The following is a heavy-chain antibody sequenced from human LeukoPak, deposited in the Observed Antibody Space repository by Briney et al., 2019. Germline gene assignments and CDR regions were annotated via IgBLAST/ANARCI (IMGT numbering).Heavy chain of an antibody. V-gene: IGHV3-30*04. CDR2: ISHDGSNK. CDR3: AKGGYTYDWGGYFDY. D-gene: IGHD5-18*01. J-gene: IGHJ4*02. CDR1: GFTFRSYA. Sequence: PGRSLRLSCAASGFTFRSYAMHWVRQAPGKGLEWVAVISHDGSNKYPADSVKGRFTISRDSSKNTLYLQMNSLRVEDTAVYYCAKGGYTYDWGGYFDYWGQGTLVTVSS.